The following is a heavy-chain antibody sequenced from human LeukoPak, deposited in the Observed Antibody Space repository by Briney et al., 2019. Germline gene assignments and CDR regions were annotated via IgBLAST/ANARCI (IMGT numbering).Heavy chain of an antibody. D-gene: IGHD1-26*01. CDR1: GYTFTSYG. J-gene: IGHJ6*03. CDR2: ISAYNGNT. Sequence: ASVKVSCKASGYTFTSYGISWVRQAPGQGLEWMGWISAYNGNTNYAQKLQGRVTMTTDTSTSTAYMELRSLRSDDTAVYYCASTYIVGATHYVDVWGKGTTVTVSS. V-gene: IGHV1-18*01. CDR3: ASTYIVGATHYVDV.